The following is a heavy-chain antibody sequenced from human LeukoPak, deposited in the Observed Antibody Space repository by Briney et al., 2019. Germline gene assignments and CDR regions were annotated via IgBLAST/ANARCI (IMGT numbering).Heavy chain of an antibody. V-gene: IGHV1-2*02. CDR2: INPNSGGT. J-gene: IGHJ5*02. D-gene: IGHD2-2*01. Sequence: ASVKVSCKASGYTFTGYYMHWVRQAPGQGLEWMGWINPNSGGTNYAQKFQGRVTMTRDTSISTAYMELSRLRSDDTAVYYCARAAVVVPAAMSIWFDPWGQGTLVTVSS. CDR1: GYTFTGYY. CDR3: ARAAVVVPAAMSIWFDP.